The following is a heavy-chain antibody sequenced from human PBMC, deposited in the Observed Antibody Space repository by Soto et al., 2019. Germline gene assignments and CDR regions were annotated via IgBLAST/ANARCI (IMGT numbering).Heavy chain of an antibody. V-gene: IGHV1-69*01. CDR1: GGIFSTYA. Sequence: QVQLVQSGAEVKKPGSSVKVSCKASGGIFSTYAISWLRQAPGQGLEWMGGIIPLFGTPNYAQRFQGRVTSTADESTSTAYMGLSRLRSEDTAVYYCARDRDDYGSGNYYNRIDFWGQLTLVTVSS. J-gene: IGHJ4*02. CDR3: ARDRDDYGSGNYYNRIDF. D-gene: IGHD3-10*01. CDR2: IIPLFGTP.